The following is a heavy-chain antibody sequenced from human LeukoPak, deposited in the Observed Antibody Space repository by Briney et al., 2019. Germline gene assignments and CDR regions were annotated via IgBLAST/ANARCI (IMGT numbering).Heavy chain of an antibody. J-gene: IGHJ4*02. CDR3: ARDRWQHLIDY. D-gene: IGHD6-13*01. CDR1: GGSISSSSYY. Sequence: PSETLSLTCTVSGGSISSSSYYWGWIRQPPGKGLEWIGSIYYSGSTYYNPSLKSRVTISVDTSKNQFSLKLSSVTAADTAVYYCARDRWQHLIDYWGQGTLVTVSS. CDR2: IYYSGST. V-gene: IGHV4-39*07.